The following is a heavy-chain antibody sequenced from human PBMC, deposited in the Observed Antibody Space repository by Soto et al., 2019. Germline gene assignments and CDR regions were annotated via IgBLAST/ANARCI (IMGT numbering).Heavy chain of an antibody. D-gene: IGHD6-13*01. CDR1: GGTFSSYA. J-gene: IGHJ4*02. Sequence: QVQLVQPGAEVKKPGSSVKVSGKASGGTFSSYAISWVRQAPGQGLEWMGGIIPIFGTANYAQKFQGRVTITADESTSTAYMELSSLRSEDTAVYYCASSGAPIAAPRTFDYWGQGTLVTVSS. V-gene: IGHV1-69*01. CDR3: ASSGAPIAAPRTFDY. CDR2: IIPIFGTA.